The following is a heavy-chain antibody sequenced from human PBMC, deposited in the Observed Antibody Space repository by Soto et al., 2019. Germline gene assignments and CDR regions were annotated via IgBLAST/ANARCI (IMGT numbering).Heavy chain of an antibody. CDR1: GFTFTTYW. CDR3: ARDMGLFPFDYLSPDY. CDR2: INVDGSTT. V-gene: IGHV3-74*01. D-gene: IGHD3-9*01. J-gene: IGHJ4*02. Sequence: PGGSLRLSCEASGFTFTTYWMHWVRQVPGKGLVWVSRINVDGSTTGYVDSVKGRFTISRDNAKNSLYLQMNSLRAEDTAVYYCARDMGLFPFDYLSPDYWGQGTLVTVSS.